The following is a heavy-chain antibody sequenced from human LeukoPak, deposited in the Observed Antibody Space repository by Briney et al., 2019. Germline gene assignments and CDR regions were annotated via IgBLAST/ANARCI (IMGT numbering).Heavy chain of an antibody. CDR2: ISSSGGNT. V-gene: IGHV3-23*01. J-gene: IGHJ4*02. CDR1: GFTFSSYA. D-gene: IGHD2-15*01. CDR3: ATLNTPFDY. Sequence: GGSLRLSCAASGFTFSSYAMSWVRQAPGKGLEWVSSISSSGGNTYYAGSVRGRFTISRDNSKNTLYLQMSSLRAEDTAVYFCATLNTPFDYWGQGIQVTVSS.